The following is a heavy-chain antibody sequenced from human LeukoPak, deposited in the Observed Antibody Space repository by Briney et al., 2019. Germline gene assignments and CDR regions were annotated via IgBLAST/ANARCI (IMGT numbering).Heavy chain of an antibody. CDR1: GGSISSGGNY. Sequence: PSETLSLTCTVSGGSISSGGNYWSWIRQHPGKGLTWIGYIYYTGSTNNNPYLKSRITLSVDTSKNQFSLRLSSVTAADTAVYYCARRVGKYPTYYFDYWGQGTLVTVSS. V-gene: IGHV4-31*03. CDR3: ARRVGKYPTYYFDY. CDR2: IYYTGST. D-gene: IGHD1-1*01. J-gene: IGHJ4*02.